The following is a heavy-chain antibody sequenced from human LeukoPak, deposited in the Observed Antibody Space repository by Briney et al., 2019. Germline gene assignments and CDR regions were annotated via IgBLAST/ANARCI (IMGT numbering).Heavy chain of an antibody. D-gene: IGHD6-13*01. V-gene: IGHV1-2*02. CDR1: GNTFTDYY. CDR3: AREEIIAAAGPTLDY. J-gene: IGHJ4*02. CDR2: INPNSGGT. Sequence: GASVKVSCKASGNTFTDYYMHWVRQAPGQGLEWMGWINPNSGGTNYAQKFQGRVTMTRDTSISTAYMELSRLRSDDRAVFYCAREEIIAAAGPTLDYWGQGALVTVSS.